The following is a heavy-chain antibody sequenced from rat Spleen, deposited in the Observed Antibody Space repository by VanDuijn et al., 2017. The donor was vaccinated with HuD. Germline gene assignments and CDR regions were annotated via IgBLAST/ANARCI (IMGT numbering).Heavy chain of an antibody. CDR2: IVFDSSGV. CDR3: AVSNYGY. J-gene: IGHJ2*01. D-gene: IGHD1-11*01. CDR1: GFTFSDYY. V-gene: IGHV5-22*01. Sequence: EVQLVESGGGLVQPGRSLKLSCAASGFTFSDYYMAWVRQAPTKGLEWVASIVFDSSGVYYRNSVKGRFTISRDNAENTAYLQMSSLRSEDTATYYCAVSNYGYWGQGVMVTVSS.